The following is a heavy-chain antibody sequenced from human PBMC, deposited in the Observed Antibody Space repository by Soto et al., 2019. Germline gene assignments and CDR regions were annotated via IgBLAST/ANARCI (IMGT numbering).Heavy chain of an antibody. CDR2: INSDGSST. V-gene: IGHV3-74*01. CDR1: GFTFSSYW. J-gene: IGHJ3*02. D-gene: IGHD5-18*01. CDR3: ARVSSFRAGYSYGYGKNEVKTDAFDI. Sequence: GGSLRLSCAASGFTFSSYWMHWVRQAPGKGLVWVSRINSDGSSTSYADSVKGRFTISRDNAKNTLYLQMNSLRAEDTAVYYCARVSSFRAGYSYGYGKNEVKTDAFDIWGQGTMVTVSS.